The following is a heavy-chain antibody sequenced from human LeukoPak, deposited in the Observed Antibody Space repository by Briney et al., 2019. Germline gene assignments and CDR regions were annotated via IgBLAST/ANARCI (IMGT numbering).Heavy chain of an antibody. D-gene: IGHD4-17*01. CDR1: GFTFSSYS. V-gene: IGHV3-21*01. CDR2: ISSSSSYI. CDR3: ARDHYPYGDSSFDY. Sequence: GGSLRLSCAASGFTFSSYSMNWVRQPPGKGLDWVSSISSSSSYIYYADSVKGRFTTSRDNAKNSLYLQMNSMRAEDTAVYYCARDHYPYGDSSFDYWGQGTLVTVSS. J-gene: IGHJ4*02.